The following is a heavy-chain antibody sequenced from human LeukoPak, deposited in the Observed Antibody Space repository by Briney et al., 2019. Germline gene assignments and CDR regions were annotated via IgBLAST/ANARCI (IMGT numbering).Heavy chain of an antibody. V-gene: IGHV4-34*01. CDR1: GGSFSGYY. CDR3: ARVPPDPFYYYYYYMDV. CDR2: INHSGST. D-gene: IGHD2/OR15-2a*01. J-gene: IGHJ6*03. Sequence: PSETLSLTCAVYGGSFSGYYWSWIRQPPGKGLEWIGEINHSGSTNYNPSLKSRVTISVDTSKNQFSLKLTSVTAADTAVYYCARVPPDPFYYYYYYMDVWGKGTTVTVSS.